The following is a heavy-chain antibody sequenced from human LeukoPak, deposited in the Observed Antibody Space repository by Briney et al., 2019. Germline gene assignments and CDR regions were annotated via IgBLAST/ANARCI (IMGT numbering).Heavy chain of an antibody. J-gene: IGHJ6*03. Sequence: ASVKVSCKASGYTFTGYYMPWVRQAPGQGLEWMGWINPNSGGTNYAQKFQGRVTMTRDTSISTAYMELSRLRSDDTAVYYCARDPYSSYEDYMDVWGKGTTVTVSS. CDR3: ARDPYSSYEDYMDV. V-gene: IGHV1-2*02. D-gene: IGHD6-6*01. CDR2: INPNSGGT. CDR1: GYTFTGYY.